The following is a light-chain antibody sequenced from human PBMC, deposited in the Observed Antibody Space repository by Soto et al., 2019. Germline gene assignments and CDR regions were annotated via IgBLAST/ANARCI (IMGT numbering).Light chain of an antibody. Sequence: QSVLTQPPSVSAAPGQKVTISCSGSSSNIGNNYVSWYQHLPGTAPKLLIYDNNKRPSGIPDRFSGSKSGTSATLGITGLQTGDEPDYYCGTWDSSLSAHVVFGGGTKLTVL. CDR3: GTWDSSLSAHVV. J-gene: IGLJ2*01. V-gene: IGLV1-51*01. CDR1: SSNIGNNY. CDR2: DNN.